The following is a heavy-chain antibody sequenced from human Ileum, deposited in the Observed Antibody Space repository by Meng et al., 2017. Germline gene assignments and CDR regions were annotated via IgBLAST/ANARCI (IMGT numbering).Heavy chain of an antibody. CDR3: VRDGPNYFDQ. V-gene: IGHV3-74*01. CDR1: GFTFSGYW. Sequence: EGQLGEYGGGFVEPGGSLRLSCAASGFTFSGYWMHWFRQGTGKSLVWLSHINSDGTGTSYAESVRGRFTISRDNAKNTLYLQMNSLTVEDTAVYYCVRDGPNYFDQWGQGTLVTVSS. CDR2: INSDGTGT. J-gene: IGHJ4*02.